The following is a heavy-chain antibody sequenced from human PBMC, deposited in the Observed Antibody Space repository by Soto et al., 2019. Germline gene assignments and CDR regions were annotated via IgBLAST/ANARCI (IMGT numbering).Heavy chain of an antibody. D-gene: IGHD3-3*01. Sequence: LSLTCSVSGGSLSKYYWSWIRQPAGKGLEWIGRISTSGHVVSKVSLRSRLTMSVDMSNNHFSLKLTSVTAADTAVYYCARDNNDFWSLYPLAFDYWGQGALVTVSS. CDR2: ISTSGHV. J-gene: IGHJ4*02. CDR1: GGSLSKYY. V-gene: IGHV4-4*07. CDR3: ARDNNDFWSLYPLAFDY.